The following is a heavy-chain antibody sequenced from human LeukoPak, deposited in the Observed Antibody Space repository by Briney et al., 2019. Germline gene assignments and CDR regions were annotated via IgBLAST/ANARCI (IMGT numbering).Heavy chain of an antibody. V-gene: IGHV3-23*01. CDR1: GFTFSSYW. CDR3: AKATSYGDYPPGAFDI. D-gene: IGHD4-17*01. CDR2: VGGSGGST. J-gene: IGHJ3*02. Sequence: GGSLRLSCAASGFTFSSYWMSWVRQAPGKGLEWVSAVGGSGGSTYYADSVKGRFTISRDNSKNTLYLQMNSLRAEDTAVYYCAKATSYGDYPPGAFDIWGQGTMVTVSS.